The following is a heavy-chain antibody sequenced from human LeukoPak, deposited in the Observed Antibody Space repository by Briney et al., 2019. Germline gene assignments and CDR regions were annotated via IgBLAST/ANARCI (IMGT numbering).Heavy chain of an antibody. Sequence: GRSLRLSCAVSGFAFDDYAMHWVRQAPGKGLEYVSAISSNGGSTYYANSVKGRFTISRDNSKNTLYLQMGSLRAEDMAVYYCARGRRRVRITVVSYYFDYWGQGTLVTVSS. V-gene: IGHV3-64*01. CDR1: GFAFDDYA. CDR2: ISSNGGST. J-gene: IGHJ4*02. D-gene: IGHD4-23*01. CDR3: ARGRRRVRITVVSYYFDY.